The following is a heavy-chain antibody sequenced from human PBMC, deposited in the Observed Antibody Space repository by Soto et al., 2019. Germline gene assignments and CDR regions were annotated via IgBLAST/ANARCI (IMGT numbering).Heavy chain of an antibody. V-gene: IGHV2-5*02. D-gene: IGHD3-3*01. CDR2: IYWDDDK. CDR1: GFSLTTSGVG. CDR3: AHIVLRTVFGLVTTTAIYFDF. Sequence: QITLNESGPTQVKPRQTLTLTCTFSGFSLTTSGVGVGWIRQSPGKAPEWLALIYWDDDKRYSPSLKSRLTITKDTSKNQVVLTMTGLDPADTATYYCAHIVLRTVFGLVTTTAIYFDFWGQGTPVAVSS. J-gene: IGHJ4*02.